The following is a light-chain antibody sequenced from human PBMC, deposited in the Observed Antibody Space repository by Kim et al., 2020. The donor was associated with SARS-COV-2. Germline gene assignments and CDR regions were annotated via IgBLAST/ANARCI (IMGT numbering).Light chain of an antibody. V-gene: IGLV1-44*01. CDR3: AAWDDIQSGPV. CDR1: SSNIGSNT. J-gene: IGLJ2*01. CDR2: YDK. Sequence: GQTGTISCSGSSSNIGSNTARWYQQVPGAAPKLLIYYDKERPSGVPDRFSGSKSGTSASLAITGLQSGDEADYYCAAWDDIQSGPVFGGGTQLTVL.